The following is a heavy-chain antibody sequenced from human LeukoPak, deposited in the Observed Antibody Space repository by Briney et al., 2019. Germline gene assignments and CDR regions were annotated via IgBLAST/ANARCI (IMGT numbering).Heavy chain of an antibody. J-gene: IGHJ6*03. CDR1: GGSISSGSYY. Sequence: SETLSLTCTVSGGSISSGSYYWSWIRQPAGKGLEWIGHIYTNGNTNFNPSLKSRVTISVDTSKNQFSLKLSSVTAADTAVYYCARVPPYYDILTGYYPSRYMDVWGKGTTVTISS. CDR3: ARVPPYYDILTGYYPSRYMDV. D-gene: IGHD3-9*01. V-gene: IGHV4-61*09. CDR2: IYTNGNT.